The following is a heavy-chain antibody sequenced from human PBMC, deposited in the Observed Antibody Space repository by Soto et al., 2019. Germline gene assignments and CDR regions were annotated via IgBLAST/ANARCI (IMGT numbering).Heavy chain of an antibody. J-gene: IGHJ5*02. D-gene: IGHD4-17*01. CDR1: GYTFTIYC. CDR3: SRVRFSXYGDSMNWFDX. V-gene: IGHV1-18*01. Sequence: ASVKXSCKASGYTFTIYCISWVRQAPGQGHEWMGWISAYNGNTNYAQKLQGRVTMTTDTSTSTAYMELRSLRSDDTAVYYCSRVRFSXYGDSMNWFDXWGQGTLVTXSS. CDR2: ISAYNGNT.